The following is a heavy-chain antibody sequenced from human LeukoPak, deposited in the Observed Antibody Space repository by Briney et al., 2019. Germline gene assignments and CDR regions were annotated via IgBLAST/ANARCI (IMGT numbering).Heavy chain of an antibody. D-gene: IGHD1/OR15-1a*01. CDR3: ARRERKQGTYYYYYGMDV. CDR1: GCIFTNSW. J-gene: IGHJ6*02. CDR2: IYPGNSDT. V-gene: IGHV5-51*01. Sequence: GESLKISCKGSGCIFTNSWIAWVRQMPGKGLEWMGVIYPGNSDTRYSPSFQGQVTISADKSISTAYLQWSSLKASDSAIYYCARRERKQGTYYYYYGMDVWGQGTTVTVSS.